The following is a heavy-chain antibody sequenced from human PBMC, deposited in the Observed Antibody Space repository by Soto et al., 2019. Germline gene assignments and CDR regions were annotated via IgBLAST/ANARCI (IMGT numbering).Heavy chain of an antibody. CDR3: ARALREVDYYYCYGMDV. V-gene: IGHV3-30*14. CDR2: ISYDGSNK. D-gene: IGHD1-26*01. J-gene: IGHJ6*02. CDR1: GFTFSSYA. Sequence: QVQLVESGGGVVQPGRSLRLSCAASGFTFSSYAMHWVRQAPGKGLEWVAVISYDGSNKYYADSVKGRFTISRDNSKHTLYLQMNSLRAEDTAGYYCARALREVDYYYCYGMDVWGQGTTVTVSS.